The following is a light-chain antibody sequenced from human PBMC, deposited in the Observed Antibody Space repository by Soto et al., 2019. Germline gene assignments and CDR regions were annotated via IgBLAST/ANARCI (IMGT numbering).Light chain of an antibody. CDR3: QQYDNWPPFT. V-gene: IGKV3-15*01. CDR1: QSVSSN. Sequence: EIVMTQSPATLSVSPGERATLSCRASQSVSSNLAWYQQKPGQAPRLLIYGASTMATGIPVRFSGSGSGTEFTLTVSSLQSEDFAVYYCQQYDNWPPFTFGQGTKLEI. CDR2: GAS. J-gene: IGKJ2*01.